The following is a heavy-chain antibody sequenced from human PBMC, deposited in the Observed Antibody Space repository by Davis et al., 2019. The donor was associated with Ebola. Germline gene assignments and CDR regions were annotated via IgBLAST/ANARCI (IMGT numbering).Heavy chain of an antibody. CDR2: TNQDGSLK. CDR3: TRDFQAHLNYYSDS. Sequence: GESLKISCADSGFTFSTYWMSWVRQAPGKGLEWVANTNQDGSLKYYVDSMEGRFTISRDNAKKSLYLQMNSLRDEDTAVYYCTRDFQAHLNYYSDSWGQGTLVTVSS. V-gene: IGHV3-7*01. CDR1: GFTFSTYW. J-gene: IGHJ4*02.